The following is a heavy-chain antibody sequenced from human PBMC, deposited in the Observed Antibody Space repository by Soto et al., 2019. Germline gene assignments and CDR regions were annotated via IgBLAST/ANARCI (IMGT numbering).Heavy chain of an antibody. D-gene: IGHD3-10*01. CDR1: GFTFSDYA. V-gene: IGHV3-23*01. Sequence: GGSLRLSCAASGFTFSDYAMTWVRQAPGKGLEWVSTISGGSSVTYYGDSVKGRFTISRDNAKKTLFLQLNRLSAEDTATYYCAKVLSKNYYYPFDFWGQGTQVTVSS. CDR2: ISGGSSVT. J-gene: IGHJ4*02. CDR3: AKVLSKNYYYPFDF.